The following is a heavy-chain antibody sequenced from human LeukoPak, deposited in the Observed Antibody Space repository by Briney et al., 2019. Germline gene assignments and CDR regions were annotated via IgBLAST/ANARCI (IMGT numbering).Heavy chain of an antibody. Sequence: SETLSLTCTVSGGSISSGGYYWSWIRQHPGKGLEWIGYIYYSGSTYHNPSLKSRVTISVDTSKNQFSLKLSSVTAADTAVYYCARDRYTVVSWYFDLWGRGTLVTVSS. V-gene: IGHV4-31*03. D-gene: IGHD4-23*01. CDR3: ARDRYTVVSWYFDL. J-gene: IGHJ2*01. CDR1: GGSISSGGYY. CDR2: IYYSGST.